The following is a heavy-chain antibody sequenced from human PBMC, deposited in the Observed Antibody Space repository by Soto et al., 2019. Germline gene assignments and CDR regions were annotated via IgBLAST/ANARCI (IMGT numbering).Heavy chain of an antibody. CDR1: GYTFTSYG. CDR3: ARDRDILNGYSHGDY. D-gene: IGHD3-9*01. CDR2: ISAYNGNT. Sequence: ASVKVSCKASGYTFTSYGISWVRQAPGQGLEWMGWISAYNGNTNYAQKLQGRVTMTTDTSTSTAYMELRRLRSDDTAVYYCARDRDILNGYSHGDYWGQGTLVTVSS. J-gene: IGHJ4*02. V-gene: IGHV1-18*04.